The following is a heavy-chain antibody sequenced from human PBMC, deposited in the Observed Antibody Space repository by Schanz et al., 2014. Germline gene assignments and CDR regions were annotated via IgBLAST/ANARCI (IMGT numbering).Heavy chain of an antibody. CDR3: AKTPREYCNYDNCPNWFDS. CDR1: GFIVRSNY. CDR2: VHSGGST. V-gene: IGHV3-66*01. Sequence: EVQLVESGGGLVQPGGSLRLSCAVSGFIVRSNYMTWVRQAPGKGLEWVSFVHSGGSTYYPDSVKGRFTISRDSSKNTLYLQMNSLRAEDTAVYYCAKTPREYCNYDNCPNWFDSWGQGTLVTASS. J-gene: IGHJ5*01. D-gene: IGHD2-15*01.